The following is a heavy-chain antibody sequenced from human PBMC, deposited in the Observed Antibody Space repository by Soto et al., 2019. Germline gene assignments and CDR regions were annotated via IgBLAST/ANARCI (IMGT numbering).Heavy chain of an antibody. V-gene: IGHV4-31*03. J-gene: IGHJ4*02. CDR1: GGSINSGGYY. CDR2: IYYSGST. CDR3: ARAPTIFGIITVFDY. D-gene: IGHD3-3*01. Sequence: SETLSLTCTVSGGSINSGGYYWSWIRQHPGKGLEWIGYIYYSGSTYYNPSLKSRVTISIDTSKNQFSLKLSSVTAADTAVYYCARAPTIFGIITVFDYWGQGTLVTVSS.